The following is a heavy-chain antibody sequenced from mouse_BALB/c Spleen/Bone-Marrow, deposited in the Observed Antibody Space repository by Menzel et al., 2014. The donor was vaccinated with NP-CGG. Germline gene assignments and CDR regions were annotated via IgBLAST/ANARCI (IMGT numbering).Heavy chain of an antibody. CDR3: APYDGYYNWYFDV. D-gene: IGHD2-3*01. Sequence: QVQLQQSGAELARPGASVKMSCKASGYTFTSYTMHWTKQRPGQGLEWIGYIDPSSGYSNYNQKFKDKATLTADISSSTAYMQLSSLTSEDSAVYYCAPYDGYYNWYFDVWGAGTTVTVSS. J-gene: IGHJ1*01. CDR2: IDPSSGYS. CDR1: GYTFTSYT. V-gene: IGHV1-4*01.